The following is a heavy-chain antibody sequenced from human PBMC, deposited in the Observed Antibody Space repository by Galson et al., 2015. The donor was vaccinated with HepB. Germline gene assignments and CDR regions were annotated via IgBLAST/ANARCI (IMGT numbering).Heavy chain of an antibody. CDR2: VSGRGGTT. CDR3: AKDRYDDTLTGYYTH. D-gene: IGHD3-9*01. V-gene: IGHV3-23*01. J-gene: IGHJ4*02. Sequence: SLRLSCAASGFTFRSYAMRWVRQAPGKGLEWVSGVSGRGGTTYYTDSVKGRFTISRGNSQNMLYLQMSSLRAEDKAVYYCAKDRYDDTLTGYYTHWGQGTLVTVSS. CDR1: GFTFRSYA.